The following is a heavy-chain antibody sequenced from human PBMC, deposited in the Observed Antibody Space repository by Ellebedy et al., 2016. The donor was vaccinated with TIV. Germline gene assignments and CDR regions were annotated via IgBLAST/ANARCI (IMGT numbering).Heavy chain of an antibody. D-gene: IGHD2-2*01. Sequence: ASVKVSXXASGYTFTSYGISWVRQAPGQGLEWMGWISAYNGNTNYAQKLQGRVTMTTDTSTSTAYMELRSLRSDDTAVYYCARDNPTVVPAAMRSYYYYGMDVWGQGTTVTVSS. J-gene: IGHJ6*02. V-gene: IGHV1-18*01. CDR2: ISAYNGNT. CDR1: GYTFTSYG. CDR3: ARDNPTVVPAAMRSYYYYGMDV.